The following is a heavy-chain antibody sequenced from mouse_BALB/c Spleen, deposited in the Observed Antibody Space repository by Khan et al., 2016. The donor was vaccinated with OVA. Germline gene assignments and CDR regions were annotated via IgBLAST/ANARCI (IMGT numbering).Heavy chain of an antibody. CDR1: GYSIPRGYG. V-gene: IGHV3-2*02. Sequence: VQLVESGPGLVKPSPSLSLPFTVPGYSIPRGYGWNWIRQFPGNKLEWMGYISYSGSTNYNPSLKSRISITRDTSKNQFFLQLNSVTTEDTATYYCARTARIKYWGQGTTLTVSS. CDR2: ISYSGST. D-gene: IGHD1-2*01. CDR3: ARTARIKY. J-gene: IGHJ2*01.